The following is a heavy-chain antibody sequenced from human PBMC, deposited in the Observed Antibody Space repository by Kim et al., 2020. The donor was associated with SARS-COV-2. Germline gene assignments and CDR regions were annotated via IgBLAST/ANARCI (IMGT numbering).Heavy chain of an antibody. CDR3: TRGGYSYAHEY. V-gene: IGHV4-34*01. CDR1: GGSLSGYY. CDR2: INHGGST. J-gene: IGHJ4*02. D-gene: IGHD5-18*01. Sequence: SETLSLTCAVYGGSLSGYYWTWLRQPPGKGLEWIGEINHGGSTNYNSSLESRVTISLDTSKNQFSLSLNSVTAADTAVYYCTRGGYSYAHEYWGQGILVT.